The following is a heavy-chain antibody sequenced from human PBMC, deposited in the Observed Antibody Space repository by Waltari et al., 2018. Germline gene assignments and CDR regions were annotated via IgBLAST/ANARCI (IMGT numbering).Heavy chain of an antibody. CDR1: GGSISISSRDY. J-gene: IGHJ4*01. V-gene: IGHV4-39*01. CDR3: ARYTVGTMLDN. Sequence: DLQESGPGLVRPSETLSLTCTVSGGSISISSRDYGGWIGQRPGKGLEWIGSIYSAGSTHFNPALASRLTMSVDTSKNQFSLRLRSLTASDTAVYYCARYTVGTMLDNWGRGTLVTVSS. CDR2: IYSAGST. D-gene: IGHD1-1*01.